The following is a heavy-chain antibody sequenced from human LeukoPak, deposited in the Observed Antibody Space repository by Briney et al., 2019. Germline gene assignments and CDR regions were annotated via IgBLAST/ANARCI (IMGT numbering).Heavy chain of an antibody. Sequence: SVKVSCKASGGTFSSYAISWVRQAPGQGLEWMGGIIPIFGTANYAQKFQGRVTITADESTSTAYMELSSLRSEDTAVYYCARRYSSSSVSVYYFDYWGQGTLVTVSS. J-gene: IGHJ4*02. CDR2: IIPIFGTA. V-gene: IGHV1-69*13. CDR3: ARRYSSSSVSVYYFDY. D-gene: IGHD6-6*01. CDR1: GGTFSSYA.